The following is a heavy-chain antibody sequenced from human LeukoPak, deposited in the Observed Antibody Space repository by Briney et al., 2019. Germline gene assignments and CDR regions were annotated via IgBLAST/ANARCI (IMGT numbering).Heavy chain of an antibody. CDR1: GGTFSSYA. CDR3: ARVPRGYDSSGYYPNWYFDL. J-gene: IGHJ2*01. CDR2: IIPIFGTA. D-gene: IGHD3-22*01. Sequence: GASVKVSCKASGGTFSSYAISWVRQAPGQGLEWMGGIIPIFGTANYAQKFQGRVTITADESTSTAYMELSSLRSEDTAVYHCARVPRGYDSSGYYPNWYFDLWGRGTLVTVSS. V-gene: IGHV1-69*13.